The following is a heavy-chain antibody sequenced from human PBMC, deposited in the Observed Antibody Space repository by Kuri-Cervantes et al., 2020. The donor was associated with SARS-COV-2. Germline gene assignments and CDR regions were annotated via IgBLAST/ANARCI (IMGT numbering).Heavy chain of an antibody. CDR2: VIPIFGTA. CDR3: ARDGGLERRGIAAAGIGYFDY. J-gene: IGHJ4*02. D-gene: IGHD6-13*01. CDR1: GGTFSSYA. V-gene: IGHV1-69*13. Sequence: SVKVSCKASGGTFSSYAISWVRQAPGQGLEWMGGVIPIFGTANYAQKFQGRVTITADESTSTAYMELSSLRPEDTAVYYCARDGGLERRGIAAAGIGYFDYWGQGTLVTVSS.